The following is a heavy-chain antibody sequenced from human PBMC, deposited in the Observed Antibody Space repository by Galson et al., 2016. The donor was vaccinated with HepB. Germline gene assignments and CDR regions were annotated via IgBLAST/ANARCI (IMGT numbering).Heavy chain of an antibody. D-gene: IGHD1-26*01. CDR2: ISFDGSNK. CDR3: ARDRRVGPTPTSLNY. J-gene: IGHJ4*02. Sequence: SLRLSCAASGFTFSTYAIHWVRQAPGKGLEWVAVISFDGSNKYYADSVRGRFTISRGNSKNTLYLQMNSLRAEDTALYYCARDRRVGPTPTSLNYWGQGTLVTVSS. V-gene: IGHV3-30*04. CDR1: GFTFSTYA.